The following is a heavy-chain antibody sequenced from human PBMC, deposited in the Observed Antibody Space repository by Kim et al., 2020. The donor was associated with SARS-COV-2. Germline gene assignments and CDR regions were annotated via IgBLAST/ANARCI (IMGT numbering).Heavy chain of an antibody. J-gene: IGHJ5*02. D-gene: IGHD3-3*01. CDR2: ISGSGAR. Sequence: GGSLRLSCAASGFDFNRFTMHWVRQRPGQGLEWVSFISGSGARSYGDAVQGRFSISRDNSEKTVYLQVDSLRSEDTAVYYCVKERDAHKDGLESWGQGTFVTVSS. CDR1: GFDFNRFT. V-gene: IGHV3-43*01. CDR3: VKERDAHKDGLES.